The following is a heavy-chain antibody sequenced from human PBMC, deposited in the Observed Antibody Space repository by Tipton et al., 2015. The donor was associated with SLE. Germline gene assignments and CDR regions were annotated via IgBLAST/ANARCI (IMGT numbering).Heavy chain of an antibody. CDR3: ARSAGYGSSWAHFDY. J-gene: IGHJ4*02. CDR2: LYTTGST. CDR1: GGSISSGDYY. V-gene: IGHV4-61*09. D-gene: IGHD6-13*01. Sequence: TLSLTCTVSGGSISSGDYYWSWIRQPAGKGLEWIGHLYTTGSTDYNPSLKSRVATSVDTSRNQFSLKLSSVTAADTAVYYCARSAGYGSSWAHFDYWGQGTLVTVSS.